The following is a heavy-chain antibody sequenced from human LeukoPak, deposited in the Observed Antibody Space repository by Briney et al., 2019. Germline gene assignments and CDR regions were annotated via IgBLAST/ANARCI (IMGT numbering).Heavy chain of an antibody. Sequence: SETLSLTCGVSGGSFNSDDYYWNWIRQPPGRGLEWIGYIYYGGNTNYNPSLRSRVTISMDTSKNQFSLKVNSVTATDTAVYFCASGPRNYYYSGSYHYWGQGTLVTVSS. CDR1: GGSFNSDDYY. CDR2: IYYGGNT. CDR3: ASGPRNYYYSGSYHY. D-gene: IGHD3-10*01. V-gene: IGHV4-61*08. J-gene: IGHJ4*02.